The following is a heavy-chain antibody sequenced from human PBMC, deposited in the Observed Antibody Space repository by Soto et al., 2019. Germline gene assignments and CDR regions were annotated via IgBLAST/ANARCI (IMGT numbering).Heavy chain of an antibody. CDR3: AHLVVAGLTYYFDY. CDR2: IYLDDDK. Sequence: QITLKESGPTLVKPTQTLTLTCTFSGFSLSTSAVGVGWIRQPPGKALEWLAFIYLDDDKSYSPSLKSSLTITKDTSKNQVVLAMTNMDPVDTATYYCAHLVVAGLTYYFDYWGQGTLVTVSS. J-gene: IGHJ4*02. D-gene: IGHD2-15*01. CDR1: GFSLSTSAVG. V-gene: IGHV2-5*02.